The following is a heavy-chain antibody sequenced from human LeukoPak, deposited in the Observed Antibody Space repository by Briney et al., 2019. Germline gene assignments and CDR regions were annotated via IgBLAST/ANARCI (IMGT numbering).Heavy chain of an antibody. D-gene: IGHD1-26*01. V-gene: IGHV1-24*01. CDR3: ATGLGATYADYFDY. CDR2: FDPEDGET. J-gene: IGHJ4*02. Sequence: ASVKVPCKVSGYTLTELSMHWVRQAPGKGLEWMGGFDPEDGETIYAQKFQGRVTMTEDTSTDTAYMELSSLRSEDTAVYYCATGLGATYADYFDYWGQGTLVTVSS. CDR1: GYTLTELS.